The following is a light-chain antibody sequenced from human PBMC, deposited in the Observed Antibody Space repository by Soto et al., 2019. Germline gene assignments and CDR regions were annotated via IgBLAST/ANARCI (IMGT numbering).Light chain of an antibody. CDR1: SSDVGGFNY. Sequence: QSALTQPASVSGSPGQSITISCTGTSSDVGGFNYVSWYQQHPGKAPKLMIYDVTNRPSGVSYRFSGSKSGNTASLTISGLQAEDVADYYCNSYASGSTDVFGTGTKVTVL. CDR3: NSYASGSTDV. J-gene: IGLJ1*01. CDR2: DVT. V-gene: IGLV2-14*03.